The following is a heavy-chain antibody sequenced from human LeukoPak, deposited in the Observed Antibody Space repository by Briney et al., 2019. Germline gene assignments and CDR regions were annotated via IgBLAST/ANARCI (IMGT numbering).Heavy chain of an antibody. CDR3: AREGYYGSGSPPSLYFDY. CDR1: GFTFRNYV. Sequence: GGPLRLSCAASGFTFRNYVIHWVRQAPGKGLEWVAVTSSDLNVKLYADSVKGRFTISRDNSRSTLYLQMNSLRPEDTAIYYCAREGYYGSGSPPSLYFDYWGQGTLVTVSS. V-gene: IGHV3-30-3*01. J-gene: IGHJ4*02. D-gene: IGHD3-10*01. CDR2: TSSDLNVK.